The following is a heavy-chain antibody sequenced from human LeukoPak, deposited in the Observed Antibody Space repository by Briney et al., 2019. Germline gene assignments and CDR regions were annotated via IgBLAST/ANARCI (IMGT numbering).Heavy chain of an antibody. CDR3: AKDAPVNIVVVPAANS. J-gene: IGHJ4*02. Sequence: GGSLRLSCAASGFTFSSYAMSWVRQAAGKGLEWVSAISGSGGSTYYADSVKGRFTISRDNSKNTLYLQRKSRRAEDTAVYYCAKDAPVNIVVVPAANSWGQGTLVTVSS. CDR2: ISGSGGST. D-gene: IGHD2-2*01. V-gene: IGHV3-23*01. CDR1: GFTFSSYA.